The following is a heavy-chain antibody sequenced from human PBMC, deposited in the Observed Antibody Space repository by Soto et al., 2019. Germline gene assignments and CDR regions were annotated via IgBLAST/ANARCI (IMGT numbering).Heavy chain of an antibody. V-gene: IGHV3-33*01. CDR3: ARGLGIAANWFDP. D-gene: IGHD6-13*01. Sequence: PGGSLRLSCAASGFTFSSYGMHWVRQAPGKGLEWVAVIWYDGSNKYYADSVKGRFTISRDNSKNTLYLQMNSLRAEDTAVYYCARGLGIAANWFDPWGQGTLVTVS. CDR1: GFTFSSYG. CDR2: IWYDGSNK. J-gene: IGHJ5*02.